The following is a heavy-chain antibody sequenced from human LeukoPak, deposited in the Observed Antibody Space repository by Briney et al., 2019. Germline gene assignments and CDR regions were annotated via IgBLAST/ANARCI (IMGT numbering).Heavy chain of an antibody. CDR3: TSLGGSGWPSGMDV. J-gene: IGHJ6*02. Sequence: GGSLKLSCAASGFTFSGSAMHWVRQASGKGLEWVGRIRSKANSYATAYAASVKGRFTISRDDSKNTAYLQMDSLKTEDTAVYYCTSLGGSGWPSGMDVWGQGTTVTVSS. CDR2: IRSKANSYAT. V-gene: IGHV3-73*01. D-gene: IGHD6-19*01. CDR1: GFTFSGSA.